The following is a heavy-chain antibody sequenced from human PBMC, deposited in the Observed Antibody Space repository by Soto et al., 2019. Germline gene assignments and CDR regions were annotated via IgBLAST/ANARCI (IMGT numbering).Heavy chain of an antibody. CDR3: ARAGTYCGGDCYKDAFDI. V-gene: IGHV4-59*01. D-gene: IGHD2-21*01. Sequence: SETLSLTCSVSGGSISSDYWSWIRQPPGKGLEWIGYIYYTGSTNYNPSLKSRVTISVDTSKNQFSLKLSSVTAADTAVYYCARAGTYCGGDCYKDAFDIWGQGTMVTVSS. CDR2: IYYTGST. CDR1: GGSISSDY. J-gene: IGHJ3*02.